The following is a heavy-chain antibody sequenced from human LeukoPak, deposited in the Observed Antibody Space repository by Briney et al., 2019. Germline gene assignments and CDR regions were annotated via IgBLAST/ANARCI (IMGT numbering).Heavy chain of an antibody. J-gene: IGHJ4*02. CDR1: GFTFSSCA. V-gene: IGHV3-30*01. CDR3: AREGAAGPYFDY. CDR2: ISYDGSNK. D-gene: IGHD6-13*01. Sequence: GGSLRLSCAASGFTFSSCAMHWVRQAPGKGLEGVAVISYDGSNKYYADSVKGRFTISRDNSKNTLYLQMNSLRAEDTAVYYCAREGAAGPYFDYWGQGTLVTVSS.